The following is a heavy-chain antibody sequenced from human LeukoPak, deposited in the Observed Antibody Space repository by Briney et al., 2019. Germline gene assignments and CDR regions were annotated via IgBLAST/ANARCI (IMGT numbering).Heavy chain of an antibody. Sequence: SETLSLTCTVSGGSISSYYWSWIRQPPGKGLEWIGYIYYSGSTNYNPSLKSRVTISVDTSKNQFSLKLSSVTAADTAVYYCARLLYGDYYDSSGYYYFDYWGQGTLVTVSS. J-gene: IGHJ4*02. CDR2: IYYSGST. D-gene: IGHD3-22*01. V-gene: IGHV4-59*08. CDR3: ARLLYGDYYDSSGYYYFDY. CDR1: GGSISSYY.